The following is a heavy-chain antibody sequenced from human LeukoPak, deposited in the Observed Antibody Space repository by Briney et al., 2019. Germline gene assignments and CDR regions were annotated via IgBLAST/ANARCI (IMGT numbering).Heavy chain of an antibody. CDR3: ARGSLWFGEFQLCFDY. CDR2: INHSGST. D-gene: IGHD3-10*01. J-gene: IGHJ4*02. CDR1: GGSFSGYY. Sequence: TSETLSLTCAVYGGSFSGYYWSWIRQPPGKGLEWIGEINHSGSTNYNPSLKSRVTISVDTSKNQFSLKLSSVTAADTAVYYCARGSLWFGEFQLCFDYWGQGTLVTVSS. V-gene: IGHV4-34*01.